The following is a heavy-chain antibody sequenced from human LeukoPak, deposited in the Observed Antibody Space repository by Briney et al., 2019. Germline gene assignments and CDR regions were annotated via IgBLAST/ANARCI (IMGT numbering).Heavy chain of an antibody. Sequence: GASVKVSCTASGYTFTSYYMHWVRQAPGQGLEWMGIINPSGGSTSYAQKFQGRVTMTRDTSTSTVYMELSSLRSEDTAVYYCAREARGVRHIDYWGQGTLVTVSS. CDR2: INPSGGST. J-gene: IGHJ4*02. CDR3: AREARGVRHIDY. D-gene: IGHD3-16*01. V-gene: IGHV1-46*01. CDR1: GYTFTSYY.